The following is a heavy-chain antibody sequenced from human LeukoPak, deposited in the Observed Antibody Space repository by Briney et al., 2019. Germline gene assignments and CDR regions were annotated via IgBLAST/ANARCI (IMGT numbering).Heavy chain of an antibody. CDR1: GFTFSSYE. V-gene: IGHV3-48*03. J-gene: IGHJ5*02. D-gene: IGHD2-21*02. CDR2: ISSSGSTI. CDR3: ARSFWIGDSVT. Sequence: QPGGSLRLSCAASGFTFSSYEMNWVRQAPGKGLEWVSYISSSGSTIYYADSVKGRFTISRDNAKNSLYLQMNSLRAEDTAIYYCARSFWIGDSVTWGQGTLVTVSS.